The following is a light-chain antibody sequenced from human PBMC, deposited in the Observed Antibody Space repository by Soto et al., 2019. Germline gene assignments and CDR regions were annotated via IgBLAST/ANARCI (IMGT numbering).Light chain of an antibody. V-gene: IGKV1-39*01. J-gene: IGKJ2*01. Sequence: DIQMTQSPSSLSASVGDRVTITCRASQSISSYFNWYQQKPGKAPKLLIYAASSLQSGVASRFSGSGSRTDFTLTISSLQPEDFATYYCQQSYSTPPTFGQGTKLEIK. CDR2: AAS. CDR3: QQSYSTPPT. CDR1: QSISSY.